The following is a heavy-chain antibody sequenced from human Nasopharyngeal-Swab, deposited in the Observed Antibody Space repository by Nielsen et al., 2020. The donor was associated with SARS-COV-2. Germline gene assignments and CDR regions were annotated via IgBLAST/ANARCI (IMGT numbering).Heavy chain of an antibody. Sequence: GSLRLSCTVSGGSIGSSSYYWGWIRQPPGKGLEWIGSIDYPGSTYYNPSLKSRVSISVDASKNQFSLKLTSVTAADTAVYYCARHQANAYPNWLDYWGQGSLVTVSS. CDR3: ARHQANAYPNWLDY. J-gene: IGHJ4*02. D-gene: IGHD1-1*01. V-gene: IGHV4-39*01. CDR2: IDYPGST. CDR1: GGSIGSSSYY.